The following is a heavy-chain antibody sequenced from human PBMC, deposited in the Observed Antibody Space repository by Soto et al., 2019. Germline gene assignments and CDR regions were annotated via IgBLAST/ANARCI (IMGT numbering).Heavy chain of an antibody. CDR1: GFTFSSYG. V-gene: IGHV3-30*18. CDR3: AKVQTSLYYYYYGMDV. J-gene: IGHJ6*02. CDR2: ISYDGSNK. Sequence: GGSLRLSCAASGFTFSSYGMHWVRQAPGKGLEWVAVISYDGSNKYYADSVKGRFTISRDNSKNTLYLQMNSLRAEDTAVYYCAKVQTSLYYYYYGMDVWGQGTTVTVSS. D-gene: IGHD1-1*01.